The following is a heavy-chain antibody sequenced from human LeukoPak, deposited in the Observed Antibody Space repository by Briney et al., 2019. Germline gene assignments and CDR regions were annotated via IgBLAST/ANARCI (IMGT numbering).Heavy chain of an antibody. J-gene: IGHJ4*02. D-gene: IGHD6-13*01. CDR1: GGSISSSNW. CDR3: ARAPIAGDYYFDY. CDR2: IYRSGST. V-gene: IGHV4-4*02. Sequence: SGTLSLTCAVYGGSISSSNWWSWVRPPPGKGLEWIGEIYRSGSTNYNPSLKSRVTISVDKSKNQFSLKLSSVTAADTAVYYCARAPIAGDYYFDYWGQGTLVTVSS.